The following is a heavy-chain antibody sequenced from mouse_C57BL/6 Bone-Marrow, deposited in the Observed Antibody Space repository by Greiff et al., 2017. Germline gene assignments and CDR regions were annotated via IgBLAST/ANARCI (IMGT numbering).Heavy chain of an antibody. CDR3: ARTLLFSWYFDV. V-gene: IGHV1-53*01. CDR1: GYTFTSYW. D-gene: IGHD1-1*01. J-gene: IGHJ1*03. Sequence: VQLQQPGTELVKPGASVKLSCKASGYTFTSYWMPWVKQRPGQGLEWIGNINPSNGGTNYNEKFKSKATLTVDKSSSTAYMQLSSLTSEDSAVYYCARTLLFSWYFDVWGTGTTVTVSS. CDR2: INPSNGGT.